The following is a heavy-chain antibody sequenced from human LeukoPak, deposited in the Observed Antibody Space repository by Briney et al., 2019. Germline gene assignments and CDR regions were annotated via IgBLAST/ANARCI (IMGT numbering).Heavy chain of an antibody. CDR3: ARQWGDCSSTSCYSAS. Sequence: GESLKISCQGSGYSFTSYWISWVRQLPGKGLEWMGRIDPSDSYTNYSPSFQGHVTISADKSVSTAYLQWSSLKASDTAMYYCARQWGDCSSTSCYSASWGQGTLVTVSS. CDR1: GYSFTSYW. CDR2: IDPSDSYT. J-gene: IGHJ5*02. D-gene: IGHD2-2*01. V-gene: IGHV5-10-1*01.